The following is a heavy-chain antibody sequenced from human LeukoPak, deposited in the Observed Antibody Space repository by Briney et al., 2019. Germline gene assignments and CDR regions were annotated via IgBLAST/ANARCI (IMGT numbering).Heavy chain of an antibody. CDR2: IIPIFGIA. CDR3: ARWYYYDSSGSDYFFDY. J-gene: IGHJ4*02. Sequence: ASVKVSCKASGGTFSSYAISWVRQAPGQGLEWMGRIIPIFGIANYAQKFQARVTITEDKSTSTAYMELSSLRSEDTALYYCARWYYYDSSGSDYFFDYWGQGTLVTVPS. CDR1: GGTFSSYA. V-gene: IGHV1-69*04. D-gene: IGHD3-22*01.